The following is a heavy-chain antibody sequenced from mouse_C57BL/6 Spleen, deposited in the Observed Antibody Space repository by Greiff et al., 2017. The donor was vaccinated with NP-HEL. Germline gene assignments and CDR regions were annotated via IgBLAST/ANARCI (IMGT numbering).Heavy chain of an antibody. Sequence: EVKLMESGGGLVKPGGSLKLSCAASRFTFSSYAMSWVRQTPEKRLEWVATISDGGSYTYYPDNVKGRFTISRDNAKNNLYLQMSHLKSEDTAMYYCARGHGTPYYFDYWGQGTTLTVSS. CDR1: RFTFSSYA. CDR2: ISDGGSYT. V-gene: IGHV5-4*03. D-gene: IGHD1-1*01. J-gene: IGHJ2*01. CDR3: ARGHGTPYYFDY.